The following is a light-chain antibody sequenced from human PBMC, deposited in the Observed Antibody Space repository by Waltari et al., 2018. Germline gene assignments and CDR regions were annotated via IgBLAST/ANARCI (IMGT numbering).Light chain of an antibody. J-gene: IGLJ3*02. CDR2: SDT. Sequence: SYVLTQPPSVSVAPGETASIACGGNNIGIRSVHRYQQKPGQAPVLVIYSDTDRPSGIPERVSGSNSGNPATLTIGRVEAGDEGDYYSQVWNSNNDHAFWVFGGGTTLTVL. V-gene: IGLV3-21*04. CDR1: NIGIRS. CDR3: QVWNSNNDHAFWV.